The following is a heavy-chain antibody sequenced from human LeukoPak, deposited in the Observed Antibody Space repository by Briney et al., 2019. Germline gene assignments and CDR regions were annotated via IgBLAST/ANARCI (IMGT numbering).Heavy chain of an antibody. CDR2: IYPGDSDT. CDR3: ARRCSGGSCYNYGMDV. CDR1: GYSFTSYW. J-gene: IGHJ6*02. D-gene: IGHD2-15*01. V-gene: IGHV5-51*01. Sequence: GESLKISCKGSGYSFTSYWIGWVRQMPGKGLEWMGIIYPGDSDTRYSPSFQGRVTISADKSISTAYLQWSSLKASDTAMYYCARRCSGGSCYNYGMDVWGQGTTVTVSS.